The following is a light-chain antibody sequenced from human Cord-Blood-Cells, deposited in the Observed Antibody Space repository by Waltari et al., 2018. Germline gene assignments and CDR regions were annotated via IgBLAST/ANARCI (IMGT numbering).Light chain of an antibody. CDR1: SSDVGSYNL. J-gene: IGLJ3*02. CDR3: CSYAGSSTWV. Sequence: QSALTQPAYVSGSPGQSITISCTGTSSDVGSYNLVSWYQRHPGKAPKLMIYEGSKRPSGVSNRFSGSKSGNTASLTISGLQAEDEADYYCCSYAGSSTWVFGGGTKLTVL. CDR2: EGS. V-gene: IGLV2-23*01.